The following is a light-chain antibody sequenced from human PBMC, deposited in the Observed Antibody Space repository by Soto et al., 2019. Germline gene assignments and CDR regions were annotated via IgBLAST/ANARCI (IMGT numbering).Light chain of an antibody. Sequence: DIILTQSPATLSLSPGEMATLSCRASPSVGTSLAWFQQRPGQAPRPLLSDASTRATGIPARFSGSGSGTDFTLAITGLQPEDGAGYYCQQRTNWPPRDTVGQGTKLELK. CDR3: QQRTNWPPRDT. J-gene: IGKJ2*01. CDR1: PSVGTS. V-gene: IGKV3-11*01. CDR2: DAS.